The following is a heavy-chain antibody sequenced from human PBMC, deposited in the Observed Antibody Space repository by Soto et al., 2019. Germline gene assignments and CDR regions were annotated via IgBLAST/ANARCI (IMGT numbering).Heavy chain of an antibody. V-gene: IGHV3-66*01. J-gene: IGHJ4*02. CDR1: GFTVSSNY. CDR3: ARGSIAARSAFDY. CDR2: IYSGGST. D-gene: IGHD6-6*01. Sequence: GGSLRLSCAASGFTVSSNYMSWVRQAPGKGLEWVSVIYSGGSTYYADSVKGRFTISRDNSKNTLYLQMNSLRAEDTAVYYCARGSIAARSAFDYWGQGTLVTVSS.